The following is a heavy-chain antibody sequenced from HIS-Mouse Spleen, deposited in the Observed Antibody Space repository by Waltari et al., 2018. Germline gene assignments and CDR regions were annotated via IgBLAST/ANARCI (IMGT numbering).Heavy chain of an antibody. CDR3: ARERRGPGWFDP. D-gene: IGHD5-12*01. J-gene: IGHJ5*02. V-gene: IGHV3-7*01. Sequence: EVQLVESGGGLVQPGGSLRLSCAASGFTFSSYWMSWVRQAPGKGVGRVANIRQKGSGKYNVYSVKCRFTISRDNAKNSLYLQMNSRRAEDTAVYYCARERRGPGWFDPWGQGTLVTVSS. CDR2: IRQKGSGK. CDR1: GFTFSSYW.